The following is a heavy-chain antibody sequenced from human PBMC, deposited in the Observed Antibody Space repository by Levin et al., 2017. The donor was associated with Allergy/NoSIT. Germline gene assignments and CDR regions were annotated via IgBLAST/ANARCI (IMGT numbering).Heavy chain of an antibody. V-gene: IGHV3-30-3*01. CDR3: ASFEHPRQQQLVRIEGHSSLEVRTQGNWFDP. D-gene: IGHD6-13*01. CDR1: GFTFSSYA. Sequence: GESLKISCAASGFTFSSYAMHWVRQAPGKGLEWVAVISYDGSNKYYADSVKGRFTISRDNSKNTLYLQMNSLRAEDTAVYYCASFEHPRQQQLVRIEGHSSLEVRTQGNWFDPWGQGTLVTVSS. J-gene: IGHJ5*02. CDR2: ISYDGSNK.